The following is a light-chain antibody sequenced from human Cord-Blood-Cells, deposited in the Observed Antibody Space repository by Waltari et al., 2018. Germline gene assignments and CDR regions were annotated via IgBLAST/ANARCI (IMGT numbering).Light chain of an antibody. V-gene: IGLV3-10*01. CDR2: EDS. J-gene: IGLJ2*01. CDR3: YSTDSSGNHRV. Sequence: SYELTQPPPVSVSPGQTARITCSGDALPKKYAYWYQQKSGQAPVLVIYEDSKRPSGIPERFFGSSSGTMATLTISVAQVEDEADYYCYSTDSSGNHRVFGGGTKLTVL. CDR1: ALPKKY.